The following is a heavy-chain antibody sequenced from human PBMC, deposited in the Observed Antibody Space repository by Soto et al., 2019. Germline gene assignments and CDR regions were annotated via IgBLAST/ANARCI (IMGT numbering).Heavy chain of an antibody. V-gene: IGHV5-51*01. CDR1: GATFTSYW. Sequence: RKISCKGSGATFTSYWIAWVRQMPGKGLEWMGIIYPGDSDSSYSPSFQGQVTISADKSINTAYLHWSSLKASDTAIYYCAKHEGYCSTTTCSNFDYWGQGTLGTVSS. CDR2: IYPGDSDS. D-gene: IGHD2-2*01. CDR3: AKHEGYCSTTTCSNFDY. J-gene: IGHJ4*02.